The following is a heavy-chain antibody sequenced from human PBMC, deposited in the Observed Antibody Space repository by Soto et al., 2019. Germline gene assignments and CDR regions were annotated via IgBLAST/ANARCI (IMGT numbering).Heavy chain of an antibody. CDR1: GGSFSGYY. CDR2: INHSGST. Sequence: QVQLQQWGAGLLKPSETLSLTCAVYGGSFSGYYWSWIRQPPGKGLEWIGEINHSGSTNYNPSLKSRVTTSVDTSKNQFSLKLSSVTAADTAVYYCASPGIAVAGFDYWGQGTLVTVSS. V-gene: IGHV4-34*01. CDR3: ASPGIAVAGFDY. D-gene: IGHD6-19*01. J-gene: IGHJ4*02.